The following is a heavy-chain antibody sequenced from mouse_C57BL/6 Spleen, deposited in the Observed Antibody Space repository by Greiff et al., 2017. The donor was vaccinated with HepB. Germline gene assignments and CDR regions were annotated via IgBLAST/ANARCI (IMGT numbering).Heavy chain of an antibody. CDR3: AREGAWFAY. Sequence: QVQLQQSGAELVKPGASVKLSCKASGYTFTSYWMQWVKQRPGQGLEWIGEIDPSDSYTNYNQKFKGKATLTVDTSSSTAYMQLSSLPSEDSAVYYCAREGAWFAYWGQGTLVTVSA. CDR2: IDPSDSYT. CDR1: GYTFTSYW. J-gene: IGHJ3*01. V-gene: IGHV1-50*01.